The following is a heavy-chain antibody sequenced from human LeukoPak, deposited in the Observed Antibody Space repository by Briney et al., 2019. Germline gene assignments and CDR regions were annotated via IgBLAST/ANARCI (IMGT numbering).Heavy chain of an antibody. CDR3: AKRGSYDFWSGYYYDY. V-gene: IGHV3-23*01. CDR2: TGGSGGST. D-gene: IGHD3-3*01. J-gene: IGHJ4*02. CDR1: GFTFNNFA. Sequence: GGSLRLSCAASGFTFNNFAMSWVRQAPGKGLEWVSATGGSGGSTYYADSVKGRFTISRDNSKNTLYLQMNSLRADDTALYYCAKRGSYDFWSGYYYDYWGRGTPVTVSS.